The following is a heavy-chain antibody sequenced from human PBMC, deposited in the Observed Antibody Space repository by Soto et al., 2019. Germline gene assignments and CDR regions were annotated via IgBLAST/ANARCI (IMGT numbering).Heavy chain of an antibody. V-gene: IGHV3-21*01. Sequence: EVQLVESGGGLVKPGGSLRLSCAASGFTFSSYSMNWVRQAPGKGLEWVSSISSSSSYIYYADSVRGRFTISRDNAKNSLYLQMNSLRAEDTALYYCARDRRASHTDYYYYYMDVWGKGTTVTVSS. CDR1: GFTFSSYS. J-gene: IGHJ6*03. CDR2: ISSSSSYI. D-gene: IGHD2-2*02. CDR3: ARDRRASHTDYYYYYMDV.